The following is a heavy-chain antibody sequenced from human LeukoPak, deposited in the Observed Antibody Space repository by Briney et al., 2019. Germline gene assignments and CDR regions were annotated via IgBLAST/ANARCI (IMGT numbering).Heavy chain of an antibody. V-gene: IGHV4-38-2*02. J-gene: IGHJ3*02. CDR3: ARDNSLYADDSSGFGAFDI. D-gene: IGHD3-22*01. CDR2: IYHSGST. Sequence: PSETLSLTCAVSGYSISSGYYWGWIRQPPGKGLEWIGSIYHSGSTYYNPPLKSRVTISVDTSKNQFSLKLSSVTAADTAVYYCARDNSLYADDSSGFGAFDIWGQGTMVTVSS. CDR1: GYSISSGYY.